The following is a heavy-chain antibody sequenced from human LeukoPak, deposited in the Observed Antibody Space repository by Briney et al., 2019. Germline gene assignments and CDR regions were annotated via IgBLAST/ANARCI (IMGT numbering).Heavy chain of an antibody. J-gene: IGHJ4*02. CDR3: ARVGYSSSSFDY. D-gene: IGHD6-6*01. CDR1: GFTFSNYW. Sequence: GGSLRLSCAASGFTFSNYWMSWVRQAPGKGLEWVANIKQDGSVKYYVDSVKGRFTISRDNAKNSLYVQMNSLRAEVTAVYYCARVGYSSSSFDYWGQGTLVTVSS. V-gene: IGHV3-7*01. CDR2: IKQDGSVK.